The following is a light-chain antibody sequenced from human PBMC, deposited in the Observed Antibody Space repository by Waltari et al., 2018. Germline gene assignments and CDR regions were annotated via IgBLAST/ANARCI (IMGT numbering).Light chain of an antibody. CDR1: NIGDKR. V-gene: IGLV3-21*04. Sequence: SYVLTQPPSVSVAPGKTAKITCGGNNIGDKRVHWYQQKPGQAPVLVIYYDDARPSGIPERFSGSNSGSTAALTISRVEAGDEADYYCQVWDTSSDHWVFGGGTELTVL. J-gene: IGLJ3*02. CDR3: QVWDTSSDHWV. CDR2: YDD.